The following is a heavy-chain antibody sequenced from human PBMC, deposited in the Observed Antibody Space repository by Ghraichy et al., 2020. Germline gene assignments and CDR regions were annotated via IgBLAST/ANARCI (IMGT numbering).Heavy chain of an antibody. CDR2: INHSGST. Sequence: SETLSLTCAVYGGSFSGYYWSWIRQPPGKGLEWIGEINHSGSTNYNPSLKSRVTISVDTSKNQFSLKLSSVTAADTAVYYCARAWELQYFDYWGQGTLVTVSS. V-gene: IGHV4-34*01. J-gene: IGHJ4*02. CDR3: ARAWELQYFDY. D-gene: IGHD1-26*01. CDR1: GGSFSGYY.